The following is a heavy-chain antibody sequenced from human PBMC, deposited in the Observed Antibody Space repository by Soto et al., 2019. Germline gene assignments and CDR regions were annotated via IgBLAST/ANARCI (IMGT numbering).Heavy chain of an antibody. D-gene: IGHD1-7*01. CDR3: ARVKGGTTRRAFDS. Sequence: QVQLQESVPGLVKPSQTLSLTCTVSGDSISSGGYYWSWIRQHPGEGLEWIGYIYDNGGAYYSPSLRGRVVISLDRSENQFSLRLSSVTAADTAVYYCARVKGGTTRRAFDSWGQGTLVTVSS. J-gene: IGHJ4*02. V-gene: IGHV4-31*03. CDR1: GDSISSGGYY. CDR2: IYDNGGA.